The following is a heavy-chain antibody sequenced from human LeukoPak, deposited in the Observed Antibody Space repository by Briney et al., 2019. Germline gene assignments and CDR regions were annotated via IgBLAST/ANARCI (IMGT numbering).Heavy chain of an antibody. V-gene: IGHV3-30-3*01. Sequence: GGSLRLSCAASGFTFSSYAMHWVRQAPGNGLEWVAVISYDGSNKYYADSVKGRFTISRDNSKNTLYLQMTSLRAEDTAVYYCARAVVVVAALGVWGQGTLVTVSS. CDR3: ARAVVVVAALGV. J-gene: IGHJ4*02. CDR1: GFTFSSYA. D-gene: IGHD2-15*01. CDR2: ISYDGSNK.